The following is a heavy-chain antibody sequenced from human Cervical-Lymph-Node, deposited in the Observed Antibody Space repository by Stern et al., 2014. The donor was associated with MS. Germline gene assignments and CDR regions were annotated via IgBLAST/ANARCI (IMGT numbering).Heavy chain of an antibody. CDR3: ARDLMDDIENYYYYGLDV. J-gene: IGHJ6*02. CDR1: GYSFTSYH. V-gene: IGHV1-46*01. CDR2: INPTDGRA. Sequence: VQLLESGAEVKKPGASVKVSCTASGYSFTSYHIHWVRQAPGQGLEWMGIINPTDGRANYAQKFQGRVTMTRNTSTSTVHMEVSSLRPEDTALYYCARDLMDDIENYYYYGLDVWGQGTTVTVSS. D-gene: IGHD1-1*01.